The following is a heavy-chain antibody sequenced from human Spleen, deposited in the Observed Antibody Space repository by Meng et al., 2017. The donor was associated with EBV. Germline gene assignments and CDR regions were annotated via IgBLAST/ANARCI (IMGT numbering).Heavy chain of an antibody. J-gene: IGHJ4*02. D-gene: IGHD6-19*01. CDR1: GDSLSSRNW. CDR3: AIGHSSGWCVY. Sequence: QVQLQESGPGLVKPSGTLSRMCTVSGDSLSSRNWWTWARQPPGKGLEWIGETFHTGATNYNPSLKSRVTISVDKSKNQFSLKLTSVTAADTAVYYCAIGHSSGWCVYWGQGTLVTVSS. CDR2: TFHTGAT. V-gene: IGHV4-4*02.